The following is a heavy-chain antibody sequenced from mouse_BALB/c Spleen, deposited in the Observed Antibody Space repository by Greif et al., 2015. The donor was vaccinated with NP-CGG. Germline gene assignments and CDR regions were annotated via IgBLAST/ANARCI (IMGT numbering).Heavy chain of an antibody. V-gene: IGHV14-3*02. Sequence: VQLQQSGAELVKPGASVKLSCTASGFNIKDTYMHWVKQRPEQGLEWIGRIDPANGNTKYDPKFQGKATITADTSSNTAYLQLSSLTSEDTAVYYCARTPGSSYVGAMDYWGQGTSVTVSS. J-gene: IGHJ4*01. CDR3: ARTPGSSYVGAMDY. D-gene: IGHD1-1*01. CDR1: GFNIKDTY. CDR2: IDPANGNT.